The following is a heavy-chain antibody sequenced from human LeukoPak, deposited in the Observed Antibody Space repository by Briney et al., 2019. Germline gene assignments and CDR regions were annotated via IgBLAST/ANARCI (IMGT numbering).Heavy chain of an antibody. V-gene: IGHV3-53*01. J-gene: IGHJ4*02. Sequence: PGGSLRLSCAATEFTVSRSYMTWVRQAPGKGLEWVSVLRSGGTIEYADTVRGRFTISRDISKNTVYLQMNNLRSEGTAVYFCAREGEKADGYNHGLDRWGQGTLVTVSS. D-gene: IGHD5-24*01. CDR2: LRSGGTI. CDR1: EFTVSRSY. CDR3: AREGEKADGYNHGLDR.